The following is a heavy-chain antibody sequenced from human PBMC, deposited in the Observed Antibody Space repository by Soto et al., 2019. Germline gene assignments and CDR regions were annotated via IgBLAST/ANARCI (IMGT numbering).Heavy chain of an antibody. CDR2: ISYDGSNK. CDR1: GFTFSSYA. J-gene: IGHJ4*02. CDR3: ARVIEGCSGGSCYPYFDY. V-gene: IGHV3-30-3*01. D-gene: IGHD2-15*01. Sequence: GGSLRLSCAASGFTFSSYAMHWVRQAPGKGLEWVAVISYDGSNKYYADSVKGRFTISRDNSKNTLYLQMNSLRAEDTAVYYCARVIEGCSGGSCYPYFDYWGQGTLVPVSS.